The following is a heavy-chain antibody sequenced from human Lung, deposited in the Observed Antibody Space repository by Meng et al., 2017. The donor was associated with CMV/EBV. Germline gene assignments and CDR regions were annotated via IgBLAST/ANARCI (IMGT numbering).Heavy chain of an antibody. CDR1: GFTFSSYW. CDR3: AKGDDSGWSPFDY. Sequence: GESLKISCAASGFTFSSYWMHWVRQAPGKGLEWVSVIYSDGSSTYYADSVKGRFTISRDNSKNTLDLQMNSLRAEDTAVYYCAKGDDSGWSPFDYWGQGTLVXVSS. J-gene: IGHJ4*02. CDR2: IYSDGSST. V-gene: IGHV3-23*03. D-gene: IGHD3-22*01.